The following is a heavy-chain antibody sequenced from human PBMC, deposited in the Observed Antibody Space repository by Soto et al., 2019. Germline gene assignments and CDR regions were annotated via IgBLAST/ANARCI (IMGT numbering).Heavy chain of an antibody. V-gene: IGHV3-30-3*01. CDR3: AREGGSGSVDY. J-gene: IGHJ4*02. CDR1: GFTFSSYA. Sequence: QVQLVESGGGVVQPGRSLRLSCAASGFTFSSYAMHWFRQAPGKGLEWVAVISYDGSNKYYADSVKGRFTISRDNSKNTLYLQMNSLRAEDTAVYYCAREGGSGSVDYWGQGTLVTVSS. CDR2: ISYDGSNK. D-gene: IGHD6-19*01.